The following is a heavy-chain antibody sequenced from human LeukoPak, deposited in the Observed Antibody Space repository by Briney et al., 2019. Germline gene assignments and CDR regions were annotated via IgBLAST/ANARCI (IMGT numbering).Heavy chain of an antibody. D-gene: IGHD3-9*01. J-gene: IGHJ4*02. V-gene: IGHV3-20*04. CDR1: GFIFDDYG. Sequence: GGSLRLSCAASGFIFDDYGMYWVRQVPGKGLEWVSGINWNGGSIAYADSVKGRFSISRDNAKNSLYLQMNSLRAEDTALYYCARVGDYDILPGYNSIGYWGQGTLVTVSS. CDR3: ARVGDYDILPGYNSIGY. CDR2: INWNGGSI.